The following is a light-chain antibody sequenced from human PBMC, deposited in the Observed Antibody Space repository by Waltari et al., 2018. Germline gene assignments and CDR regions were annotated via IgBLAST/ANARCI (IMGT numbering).Light chain of an antibody. Sequence: YVLTQPPSVSVAPGQTARITCGGNNIGTKGVHWYQQKPGQAPVLAVYENTARPSGIPERFSGSNTGNTATLTISRVEAGDEADYYCQVYSRYSDPYVFGSGTQVTVL. CDR3: QVYSRYSDPYV. J-gene: IGLJ1*01. CDR1: NIGTKG. CDR2: ENT. V-gene: IGLV3-21*02.